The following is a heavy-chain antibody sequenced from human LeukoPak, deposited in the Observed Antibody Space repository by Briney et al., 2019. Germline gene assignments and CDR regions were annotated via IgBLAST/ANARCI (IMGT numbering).Heavy chain of an antibody. V-gene: IGHV3-9*01. CDR2: ISWNSGII. CDR1: GFTFDDYA. CDR3: AKDIAVAGMTFWYFDL. D-gene: IGHD6-19*01. Sequence: GGSLRLSCAASGFTFDDYAMHWVRQAPGKGLEWVSGISWNSGIIGYADSVKGRFTISRDNAKNSLYLQMNSLRAEDTALYYCAKDIAVAGMTFWYFDLWGRGTLVTVSS. J-gene: IGHJ2*01.